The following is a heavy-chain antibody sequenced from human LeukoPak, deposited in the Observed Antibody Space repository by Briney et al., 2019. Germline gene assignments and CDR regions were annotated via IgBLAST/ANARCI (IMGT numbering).Heavy chain of an antibody. Sequence: GGSLRLSCAASGFTFNYYAMSWVRQAPGKGLEWVSYISSSSSTIYYADSVKGRFTISRDNAKNSLYLQMNSLRAEDTAVYYCARVGITMVRGVIPAAYFDYWGQGTLVTVSS. J-gene: IGHJ4*02. CDR2: ISSSSSTI. V-gene: IGHV3-48*04. D-gene: IGHD3-10*01. CDR1: GFTFNYYA. CDR3: ARVGITMVRGVIPAAYFDY.